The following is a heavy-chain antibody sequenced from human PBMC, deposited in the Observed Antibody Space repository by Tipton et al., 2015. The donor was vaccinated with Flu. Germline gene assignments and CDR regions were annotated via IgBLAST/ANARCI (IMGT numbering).Heavy chain of an antibody. D-gene: IGHD2-2*01. Sequence: TLSLTCTVSGASIGSGSYDWSWIRQPAGKGLEWIGRMYTNGDTNTNPSLKSRVSISLDTSKNQFSLELSSVATAATAVYYCARGARIPYDFNYWGPGTLVTVSS. V-gene: IGHV4-61*02. CDR3: ARGARIPYDFNY. CDR2: MYTNGDT. CDR1: GASIGSGSYD. J-gene: IGHJ4*02.